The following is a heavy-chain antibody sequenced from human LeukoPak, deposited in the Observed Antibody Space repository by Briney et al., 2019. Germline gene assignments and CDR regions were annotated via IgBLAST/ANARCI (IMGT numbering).Heavy chain of an antibody. J-gene: IGHJ6*03. D-gene: IGHD4-17*01. V-gene: IGHV3-15*01. CDR3: TTDPYGDYGVIYYYYYYMDV. Sequence: GGSLRLSCAASGFTFSNAWMSWVRQAPGKGLEWVGRIKSKTNGGTTDYAAPVEGRFTISRDDSKNTLYLQMNSLKTEDTAVYYCTTDPYGDYGVIYYYYYYMDVWGKGTTVTVSS. CDR1: GFTFSNAW. CDR2: IKSKTNGGTT.